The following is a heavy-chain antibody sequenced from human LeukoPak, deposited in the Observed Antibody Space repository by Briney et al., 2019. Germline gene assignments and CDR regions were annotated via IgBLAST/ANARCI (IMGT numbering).Heavy chain of an antibody. D-gene: IGHD3-10*01. CDR1: GFTCSDFE. Sequence: GGSLRLSCAVSGFTCSDFEMNWVRQAPGKGLEWVSYIDISGTIIYYADSVKGRFTIARDNARNSLYLQMSGLRAEDTAVYYCARGESGGLDWGQGTLVTVSS. V-gene: IGHV3-48*03. CDR2: IDISGTII. J-gene: IGHJ4*02. CDR3: ARGESGGLD.